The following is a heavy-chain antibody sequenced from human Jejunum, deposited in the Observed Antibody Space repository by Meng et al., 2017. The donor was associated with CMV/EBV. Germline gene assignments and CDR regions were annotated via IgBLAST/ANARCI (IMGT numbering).Heavy chain of an antibody. D-gene: IGHD5-12*01. CDR2: INADSGST. CDR3: ARPHTISGAAWLDN. J-gene: IGHJ4*02. CDR1: GNSFNGKY. Sequence: KTSGNSFNGKYVHGVRQAPGQGLEWMGMINADSGSTSNAKKFKGRVTMTRDISTRTVYADVSSLRFDDTAVYYCARPHTISGAAWLDNWGQGTLVTVSS. V-gene: IGHV1-46*02.